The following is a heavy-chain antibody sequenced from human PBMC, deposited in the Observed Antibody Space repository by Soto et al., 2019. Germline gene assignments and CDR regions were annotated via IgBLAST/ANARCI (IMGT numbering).Heavy chain of an antibody. CDR3: SSVKYRGYSGNFWVNWLHP. CDR2: IIPIFGTA. J-gene: IGHJ5*02. V-gene: IGHV1-69*01. CDR1: GGTFSSYL. Sequence: QVQLVQSGAEVKKPGSSVKVSCKASGGTFSSYLFSWVRQAPGQGLEWLGGIIPIFGTANYAQQFQDRVTITAVESTTTAYIERSSLGSDATAVYYGSSVKYRGYSGNFWVNWLHPCGQVPLLNVSS. D-gene: IGHD3-22*01.